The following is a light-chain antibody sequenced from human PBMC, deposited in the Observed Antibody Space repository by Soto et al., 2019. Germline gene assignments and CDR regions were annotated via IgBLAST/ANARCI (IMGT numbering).Light chain of an antibody. J-gene: IGLJ1*01. Sequence: QSALTQPASLSGSPGQSITISCTGTSSDIGGYNYVSWYQQHPGKAPKLMIYEVSNRPSGVSNRFSGSKSGNTASLTISGLQAEDESDYYCISYSSSSTTSYVFRTGTKVTVL. CDR3: ISYSSSSTTSYV. CDR1: SSDIGGYNY. V-gene: IGLV2-14*01. CDR2: EVS.